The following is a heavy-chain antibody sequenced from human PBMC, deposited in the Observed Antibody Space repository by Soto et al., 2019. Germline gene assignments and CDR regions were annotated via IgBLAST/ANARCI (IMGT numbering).Heavy chain of an antibody. J-gene: IGHJ5*02. CDR2: IYSGGST. CDR1: GFTVSSNY. Sequence: GGSLRLSCAASGFTVSSNYMSWVRQAPGKGLEWVSVIYSGGSTYYADSVKGRFTISRDNSKNTLYLQMNSLRAEDTAVYYCASLPYYDFWGGVPPWGQGTLVTV. D-gene: IGHD3-3*01. V-gene: IGHV3-53*01. CDR3: ASLPYYDFWGGVPP.